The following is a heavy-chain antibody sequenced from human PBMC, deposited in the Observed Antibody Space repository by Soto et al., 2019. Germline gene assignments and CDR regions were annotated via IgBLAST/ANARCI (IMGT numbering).Heavy chain of an antibody. J-gene: IGHJ4*02. Sequence: EVQLVESGGGLVQPGGSLKLSCAASGFTFSGSAMHWVRQASGKGLEWVGRIRSKANSYATAYAASVKGRFTISRDDSKNTAYLQMNSLKTEETAGYYCTRLGFGELSTGGWGQGTLVTVSS. V-gene: IGHV3-73*01. CDR1: GFTFSGSA. D-gene: IGHD3-10*01. CDR3: TRLGFGELSTGG. CDR2: IRSKANSYAT.